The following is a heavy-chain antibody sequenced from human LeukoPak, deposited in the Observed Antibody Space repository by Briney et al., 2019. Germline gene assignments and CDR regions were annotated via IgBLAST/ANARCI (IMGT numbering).Heavy chain of an antibody. CDR3: ARAGSSWYRGPYYYYYYMDV. J-gene: IGHJ6*03. CDR2: IYYSGST. Sequence: SETLSLTCTVSGGSISSYYWSWIRQPPGKGLEWIGYIYYSGSTNYKSSLKSRVTISVDTSKNQFSLKLSSVTAADTAVYYCARAGSSWYRGPYYYYYYMDVWGKGTTVTVSS. D-gene: IGHD6-13*01. CDR1: GGSISSYY. V-gene: IGHV4-59*01.